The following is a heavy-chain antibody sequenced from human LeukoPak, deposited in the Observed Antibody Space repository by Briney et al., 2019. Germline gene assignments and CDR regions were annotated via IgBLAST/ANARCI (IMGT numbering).Heavy chain of an antibody. CDR3: AKTIPYWFFDL. D-gene: IGHD5-24*01. CDR2: IAVGGGTT. CDR1: GFTFSTSE. V-gene: IGHV3-23*01. Sequence: GGSLRLSCAASGFTFSTSEMSWVRQAPGQGLEWVSAIAVGGGTTYADSVQGRFINSRDNSKNPLYLQMSSLRAEGTGIYYCAKTIPYWFFDLWGRGTLVTGS. J-gene: IGHJ2*01.